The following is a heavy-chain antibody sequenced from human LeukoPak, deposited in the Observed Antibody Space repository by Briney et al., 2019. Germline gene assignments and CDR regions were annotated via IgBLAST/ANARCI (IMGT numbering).Heavy chain of an antibody. CDR2: IKQDGSEK. CDR3: ARAGLLWFGESKFDS. Sequence: GGSLRLSCGASGFTFSSYWMSWVRQAPGMGLEWVANIKQDGSEKYSVDSVKGRFTISRDNGKNSLYLQMNSLGAEDTAVYYCARAGLLWFGESKFDSWGQGTLVTVSS. CDR1: GFTFSSYW. D-gene: IGHD3-10*01. V-gene: IGHV3-7*03. J-gene: IGHJ4*02.